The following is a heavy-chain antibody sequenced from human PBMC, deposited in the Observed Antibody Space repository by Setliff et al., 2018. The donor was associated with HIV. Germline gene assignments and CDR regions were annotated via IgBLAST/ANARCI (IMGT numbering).Heavy chain of an antibody. CDR2: IYTSGST. J-gene: IGHJ6*02. Sequence: SETLSLTCTVSGGSISNGSYYWSWIRQPAGKGLEWIGRIYTSGSTNYNPSLKSRVTISVDTSKNQFSLKLSSVTAADTAVYYCARGLHLRITMVRGEYYGMDVWGQGTTVTVSS. CDR3: ARGLHLRITMVRGEYYGMDV. CDR1: GGSISNGSYY. D-gene: IGHD3-10*01. V-gene: IGHV4-61*02.